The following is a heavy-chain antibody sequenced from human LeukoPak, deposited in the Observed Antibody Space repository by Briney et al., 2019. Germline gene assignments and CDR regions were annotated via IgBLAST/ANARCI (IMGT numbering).Heavy chain of an antibody. J-gene: IGHJ6*02. D-gene: IGHD2-2*01. V-gene: IGHV3-74*01. CDR3: ARSPVPADTYYYYYYGMDV. Sequence: GGSLRLSCAASGFTFSSYWMHWVRQAPGKGLVWVSRINSDGSSTSYADSVKGRFTISRDNAKNTLYLQMNSLRAEDTAVYYCARSPVPADTYYYYYYGMDVWGQGTTVTVSS. CDR1: GFTFSSYW. CDR2: INSDGSST.